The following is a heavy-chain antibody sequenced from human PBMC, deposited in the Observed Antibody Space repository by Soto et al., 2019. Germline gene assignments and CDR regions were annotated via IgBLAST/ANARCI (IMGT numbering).Heavy chain of an antibody. D-gene: IGHD2-15*01. CDR3: ATPSGPYCSGGSCYIFDI. J-gene: IGHJ3*02. V-gene: IGHV1-69*13. CDR1: GGTFSSYA. Sequence: ASVKVSCKASGGTFSSYAISWVRQAPGQGLEWMGGIIPIFGTANYAQKFQGRVTITADESTSTAYMELSSLRSEDTAVYYCATPSGPYCSGGSCYIFDIWGQGTMVTV. CDR2: IIPIFGTA.